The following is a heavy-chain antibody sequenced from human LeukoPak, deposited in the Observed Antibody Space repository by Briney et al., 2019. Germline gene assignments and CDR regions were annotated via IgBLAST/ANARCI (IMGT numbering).Heavy chain of an antibody. D-gene: IGHD1-26*01. Sequence: SETLSLTCTVSGGSISRSNYYWGWIRQPPGKGLEWIGSIYYSGSTYYNPSLKSRVTVSVDTSKNQFSLNLNSVTAADTAVYYCAGDLVGATTGWFDPWGQGTLVTVSS. J-gene: IGHJ5*02. CDR2: IYYSGST. CDR1: GGSISRSNYY. V-gene: IGHV4-39*01. CDR3: AGDLVGATTGWFDP.